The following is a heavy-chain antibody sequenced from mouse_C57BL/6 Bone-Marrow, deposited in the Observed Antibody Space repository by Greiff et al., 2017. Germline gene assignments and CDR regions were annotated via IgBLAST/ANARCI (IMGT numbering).Heavy chain of an antibody. J-gene: IGHJ1*03. Sequence: EVQLQQSGAELVKPGASVKLSCTASGFNIKDYYMHWVKQRTEQGLEWIGRIDPEDGETKYAPKFPGKATITADTSSNTAYLQLSSLTSEDTAVYYCARQDGYHWYFDVWGTGTTVTVSS. V-gene: IGHV14-2*01. CDR2: IDPEDGET. D-gene: IGHD2-3*01. CDR3: ARQDGYHWYFDV. CDR1: GFNIKDYY.